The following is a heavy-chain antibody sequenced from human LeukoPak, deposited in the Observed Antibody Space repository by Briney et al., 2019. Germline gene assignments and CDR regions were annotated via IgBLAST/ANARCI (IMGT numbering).Heavy chain of an antibody. Sequence: GGSLRLSCAASGFTFRSYGMYWVRQAPGKGLEWVAVIWYDGSNKYYQDSVKGRFTISRDNSKNTLYLQMNSLRAEDTAVYYCAKYRGCSGGSCYLPAFAFDYWGQGTLVTVSS. CDR1: GFTFRSYG. V-gene: IGHV3-33*06. J-gene: IGHJ4*02. CDR2: IWYDGSNK. CDR3: AKYRGCSGGSCYLPAFAFDY. D-gene: IGHD2-15*01.